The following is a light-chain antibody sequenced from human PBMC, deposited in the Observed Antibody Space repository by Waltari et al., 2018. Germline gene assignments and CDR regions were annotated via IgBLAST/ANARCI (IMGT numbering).Light chain of an antibody. CDR2: DNT. CDR3: QVWDYNSNHVL. CDR1: NIGTER. V-gene: IGLV3-21*02. Sequence: SYVLTQPPSFSVAPGGTATITCGGDNIGTERVHWYQQTPGQAPGLVVYDNTARPSGVPERCSGSKSENTATLTISRVEAGDQADYYCQVWDYNSNHVLFGGGTKVTVL. J-gene: IGLJ2*01.